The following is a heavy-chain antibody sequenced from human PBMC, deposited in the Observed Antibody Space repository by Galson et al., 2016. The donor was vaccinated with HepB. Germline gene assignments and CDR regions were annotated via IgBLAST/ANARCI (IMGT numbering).Heavy chain of an antibody. Sequence: SLKLSCAGSGFSISDYWIHWVRQAPGKGLVWVSRINERGSVWGYADSVKGRFTFSKDNVKNTVYLQMTSLSAEDTAIYYCAREYKRVGASLSYWGQGTLVTVFS. J-gene: IGHJ4*02. CDR1: GFSISDYW. D-gene: IGHD1-26*01. CDR3: AREYKRVGASLSY. CDR2: INERGSVW. V-gene: IGHV3-74*01.